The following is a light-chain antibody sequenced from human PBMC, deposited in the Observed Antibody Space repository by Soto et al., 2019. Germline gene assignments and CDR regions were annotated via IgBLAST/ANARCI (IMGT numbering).Light chain of an antibody. Sequence: QSALTQPASVSGSPGQSITISCTGTSSDVGGYNYVSWYQQHPGKAPKLMIYEVSNRPSGVSNRFSGSKSGNTASLTISGLQAEDEADYYCSSYTSSSTQDVFGTGTKLTVL. J-gene: IGLJ1*01. CDR2: EVS. CDR3: SSYTSSSTQDV. V-gene: IGLV2-14*01. CDR1: SSDVGGYNY.